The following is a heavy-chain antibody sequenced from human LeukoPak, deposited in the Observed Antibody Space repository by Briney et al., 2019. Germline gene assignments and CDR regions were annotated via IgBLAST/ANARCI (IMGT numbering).Heavy chain of an antibody. CDR1: GYTFTSYG. V-gene: IGHV1-2*02. J-gene: IGHJ3*02. CDR3: ARGPSHGAFDI. CDR2: INPNSGGT. Sequence: GASVKVSCKASGYTFTSYGISWVRQAPGQGLEWMGWINPNSGGTNYAQKFQGRVTMTRDTSINTAYMELRTLRSDDTAIYYCARGPSHGAFDIWGQGTMVTVSS.